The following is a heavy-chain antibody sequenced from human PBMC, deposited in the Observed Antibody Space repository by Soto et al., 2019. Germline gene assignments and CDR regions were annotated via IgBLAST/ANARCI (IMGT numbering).Heavy chain of an antibody. D-gene: IGHD3-3*01. V-gene: IGHV4-31*03. Sequence: SETLSLTCTVSGGSISSGGYYWSWIRQHPGKGLEWIGYIYYSGSTYYNPSLKSRVTISVDTSKNQFSLKLSSVTAADTAVYYCARRRGSGPFYGMDVWGQGTTVTVS. CDR3: ARRRGSGPFYGMDV. J-gene: IGHJ6*02. CDR1: GGSISSGGYY. CDR2: IYYSGST.